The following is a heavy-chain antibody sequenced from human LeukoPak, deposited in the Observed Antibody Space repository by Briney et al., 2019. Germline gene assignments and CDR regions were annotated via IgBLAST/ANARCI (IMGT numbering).Heavy chain of an antibody. V-gene: IGHV3-66*01. J-gene: IGHJ5*02. Sequence: GGSLRLSCAASGFTVSSNYMSWVRQAPGKGLEWASVIYSGGSTYYADSVKGRFTISRDNSKNTLYLQMNSLRAEDTAVYYCAREGCSSTSCFPHNWFDPWGQGTLVTVSS. CDR3: AREGCSSTSCFPHNWFDP. CDR1: GFTVSSNY. D-gene: IGHD2-2*01. CDR2: IYSGGST.